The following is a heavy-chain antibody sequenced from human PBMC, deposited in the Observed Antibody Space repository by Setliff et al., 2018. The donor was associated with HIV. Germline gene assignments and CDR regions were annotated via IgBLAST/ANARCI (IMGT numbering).Heavy chain of an antibody. V-gene: IGHV3-74*03. CDR3: ARGRPWGVTTPHGMDV. J-gene: IGHJ6*02. D-gene: IGHD4-17*01. Sequence: PGGSLRLSCAASGFTFSDYWMHWVRQGPGKGLVWVARINSDGIGTKHADSVKGRFTISRDNAKNTLFLQMNSLGAEDTAVYYCARGRPWGVTTPHGMDVWGQGTTVTVSS. CDR2: INSDGIGT. CDR1: GFTFSDYW.